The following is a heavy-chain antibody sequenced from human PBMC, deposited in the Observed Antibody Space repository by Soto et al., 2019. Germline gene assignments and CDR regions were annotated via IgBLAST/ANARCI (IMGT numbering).Heavy chain of an antibody. CDR1: GFTFSSYG. V-gene: IGHV3-30*18. CDR2: ISYDGSNK. J-gene: IGHJ4*02. Sequence: GGSLRLSCAASGFTFSSYGMHWVRQAPGKGLEWVAVISYDGSNKYYADSVKGRFTISRDNSKNKLYLQMNSLRAEDTAVYYCAKDGSGSYFGYWGQGTLVTVSS. D-gene: IGHD1-26*01. CDR3: AKDGSGSYFGY.